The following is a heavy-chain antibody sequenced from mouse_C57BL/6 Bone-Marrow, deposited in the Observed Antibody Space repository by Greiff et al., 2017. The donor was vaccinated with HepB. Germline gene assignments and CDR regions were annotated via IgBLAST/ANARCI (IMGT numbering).Heavy chain of an antibody. V-gene: IGHV1-55*01. CDR2: IYPGSGST. D-gene: IGHD1-1*01. CDR3: ASGVLRSAWFAY. Sequence: QVQLQQPGAELVKPGASVKMSCKASGYTFTSYWITWVKQRPGQGLEWIGDIYPGSGSTNYNEKFKSKATLTVDTSSSTAYMHLSSLTSEDSAVYDFASGVLRSAWFAYWGQGTLVTVSA. CDR1: GYTFTSYW. J-gene: IGHJ3*01.